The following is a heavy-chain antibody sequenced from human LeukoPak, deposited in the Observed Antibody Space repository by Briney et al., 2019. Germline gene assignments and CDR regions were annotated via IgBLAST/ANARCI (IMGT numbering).Heavy chain of an antibody. CDR3: ARHLSSSWYPIYYYYMDV. J-gene: IGHJ6*03. D-gene: IGHD6-13*01. CDR2: INHSGST. V-gene: IGHV4-34*01. CDR1: GGSISSYY. Sequence: SSETLSLTCTVPGGSISSYYWSWIRQPPGKGLEWIGEINHSGSTNYNPSLKSRVTISVDTSKNQFSLKLSSVTAADTAVYYCARHLSSSWYPIYYYYMDVWGKGTTVTISS.